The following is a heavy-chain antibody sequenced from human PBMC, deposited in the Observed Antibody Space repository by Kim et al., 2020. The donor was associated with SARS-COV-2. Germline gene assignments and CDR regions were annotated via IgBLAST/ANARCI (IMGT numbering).Heavy chain of an antibody. CDR3: ARAGFDP. V-gene: IGHV4-34*01. J-gene: IGHJ5*02. CDR1: GGSRSGYY. CDR2: INHSGTT. Sequence: VYGGSRSGYYWSWIRQPPGKGLEWIGEINHSGTTNYTPSLKSRVTISVDTSNNQFSLKLNSVTAADTAVYYCARAGFDPWGQGTLVTVSS.